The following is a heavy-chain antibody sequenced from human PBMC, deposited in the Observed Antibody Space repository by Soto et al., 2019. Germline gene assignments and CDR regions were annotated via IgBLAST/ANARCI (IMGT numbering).Heavy chain of an antibody. D-gene: IGHD3-22*01. J-gene: IGHJ4*02. CDR3: ARVDDTSGYYGRLDY. V-gene: IGHV1-69*13. CDR2: IIPIFGTA. CDR1: GGTFSSYA. Sequence: GASVNVSCKASGGTFSSYAISWVRQAPGQGLEWMGGIIPIFGTANYAQKFQGRVTITADESTSTAYMELSSLRSEDTAVYYCARVDDTSGYYGRLDYWGQGTLVTVSS.